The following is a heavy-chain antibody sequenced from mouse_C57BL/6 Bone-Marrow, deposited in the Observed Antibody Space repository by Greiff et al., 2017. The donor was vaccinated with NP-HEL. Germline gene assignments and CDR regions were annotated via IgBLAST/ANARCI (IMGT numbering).Heavy chain of an antibody. CDR2: INPNNGGT. Sequence: VQLQQSGPELVKPGASVKISCKASGYTFTDYYMNWVKQSHGKSLEWIGDINPNNGGTSYIQQFKGKATLTVDKSSSTAYMELRSLTSDDSAVYYCARDGYYSSWYFEVWGTGTTVTVSS. CDR3: ARDGYYSSWYFEV. V-gene: IGHV1-26*01. D-gene: IGHD2-3*01. J-gene: IGHJ1*03. CDR1: GYTFTDYY.